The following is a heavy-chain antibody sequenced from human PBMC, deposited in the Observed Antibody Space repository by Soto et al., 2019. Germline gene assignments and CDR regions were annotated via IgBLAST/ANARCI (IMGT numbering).Heavy chain of an antibody. CDR3: AREGGGGTVTTVYFDY. D-gene: IGHD4-17*01. V-gene: IGHV1-69*08. CDR2: IIPILGIA. J-gene: IGHJ4*02. Sequence: QVQLVQSGAEVKKPGSSVKVSCKASGGTFSSYTISWVRQAPGQGLEWMGRIIPILGIANYAQKFQGRVTFTADKSTSTAYMELSSLRSEDTAVYYCAREGGGGTVTTVYFDYWGQGTLVTVSS. CDR1: GGTFSSYT.